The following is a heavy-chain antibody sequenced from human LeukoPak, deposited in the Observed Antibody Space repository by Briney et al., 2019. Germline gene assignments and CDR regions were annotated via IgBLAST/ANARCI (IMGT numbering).Heavy chain of an antibody. V-gene: IGHV1-3*01. CDR3: ARGLYSSGWAEYFQH. CDR2: INAGNGNT. D-gene: IGHD6-19*01. Sequence: ASVKVSCKASGYTFTSYAMHWVRQAPGQRLEWMGWINAGNGNTKYSQKFQGRVTITRDTSASTAYMELSSLRSEDTAVYYCARGLYSSGWAEYFQHWGQGTLVTASS. CDR1: GYTFTSYA. J-gene: IGHJ1*01.